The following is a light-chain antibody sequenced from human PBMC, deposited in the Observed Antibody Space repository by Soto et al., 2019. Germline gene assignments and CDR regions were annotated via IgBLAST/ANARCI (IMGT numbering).Light chain of an antibody. CDR2: DVS. CDR1: SSDVGGYNY. J-gene: IGLJ2*01. CDR3: TSHTSSSTLEV. Sequence: QSALTQPASVSGSPGQSITISCTGTSSDVGGYNYVSWYQQHPGKAPKLMIYDVSYRPSGVSNRFSGSKSGNTASLTISGLQAEDEADYYCTSHTSSSTLEVFGGGTKLTVL. V-gene: IGLV2-14*01.